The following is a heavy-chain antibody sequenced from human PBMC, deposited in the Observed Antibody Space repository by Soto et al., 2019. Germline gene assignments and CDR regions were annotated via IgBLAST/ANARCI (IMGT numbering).Heavy chain of an antibody. CDR2: IYWDDDK. CDR1: GFSLSISGVG. Sequence: QITLKESGPPLVKPTQTLTLTCTFSGFSLSISGVGVGWIGQPPGRALDWLALIYWDDDKLYSPSLNTRLTTAQDTSKNQVVPTMTNMDPVDAAAYCRAHPYSGYYCYFEYWGQGTLVAVAS. CDR3: AHPYSGYYCYFEY. J-gene: IGHJ4*02. V-gene: IGHV2-5*02. D-gene: IGHD1-26*01.